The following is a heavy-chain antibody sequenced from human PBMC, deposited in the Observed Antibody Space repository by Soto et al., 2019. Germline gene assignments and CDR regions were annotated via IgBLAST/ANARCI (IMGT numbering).Heavy chain of an antibody. Sequence: EVQLLESGGGLLQPGGSLRLSCAASGFIFSSYGMTWVRQAPGKGLEWVSGISGSGGYTYYADSVKGRFTISRDNSKNTLYLHISSLRAEDTAVYHCAKGGGGDWPHAFEIWGQGTMVTVSS. CDR1: GFIFSSYG. CDR3: AKGGGGDWPHAFEI. CDR2: ISGSGGYT. D-gene: IGHD2-21*01. J-gene: IGHJ3*02. V-gene: IGHV3-23*01.